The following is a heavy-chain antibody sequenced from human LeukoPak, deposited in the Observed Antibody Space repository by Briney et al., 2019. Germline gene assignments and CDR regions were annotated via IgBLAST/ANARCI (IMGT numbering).Heavy chain of an antibody. V-gene: IGHV3-23*01. J-gene: IGHJ5*02. Sequence: GGSLRLSCAASGFSFSSYAMSWVRQAPRKGLEWVSAISASGATTYYADSVKGRFTISRDNSKNTLYLQMDSLRAEDTAVYYCAKEEYYDSSGYYSNWFDPWGQGTLVTVSS. D-gene: IGHD3-22*01. CDR2: ISASGATT. CDR1: GFSFSSYA. CDR3: AKEEYYDSSGYYSNWFDP.